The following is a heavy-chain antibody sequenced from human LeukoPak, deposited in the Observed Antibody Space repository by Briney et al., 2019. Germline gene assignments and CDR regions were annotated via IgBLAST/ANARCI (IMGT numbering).Heavy chain of an antibody. CDR3: ARGYYGSGSYFIYYYYGVDV. CDR1: GGSISSYY. D-gene: IGHD3-10*01. CDR2: IYYSGST. V-gene: IGHV4-59*01. Sequence: SETLSLTCTVSGGSISSYYWSWIRQPPGKGLEWIGYIYYSGSTNYNPSLKSRVTISVDTSKNQFSLKLSSVTAADTAVYYCARGYYGSGSYFIYYYYGVDVWGQGTTVTVSS. J-gene: IGHJ6*02.